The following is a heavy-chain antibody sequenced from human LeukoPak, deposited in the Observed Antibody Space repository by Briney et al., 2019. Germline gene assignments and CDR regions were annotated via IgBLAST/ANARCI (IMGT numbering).Heavy chain of an antibody. J-gene: IGHJ6*03. Sequence: SVKVSCKASGGTFSSYAISWVRQAPGQGLEWMGGIIPIFGTANYAQKFQGRVTITADESTSTAYMELSSLRSEDTAVYYCARGPVVPAATYYMDVWGKGTTVTVSS. CDR1: GGTFSSYA. D-gene: IGHD2-2*01. CDR2: IIPIFGTA. V-gene: IGHV1-69*01. CDR3: ARGPVVPAATYYMDV.